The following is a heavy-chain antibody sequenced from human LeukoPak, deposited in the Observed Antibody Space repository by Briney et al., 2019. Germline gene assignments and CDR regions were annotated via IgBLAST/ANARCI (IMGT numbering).Heavy chain of an antibody. D-gene: IGHD3-22*01. CDR1: GFTFTGYA. J-gene: IGHJ3*02. V-gene: IGHV3-30*14. Sequence: GGSLRLSCAASGFTFTGYAMHWVRQAPGKGLEWVAVISHDGNHKHFADSVKGRFTISRDNSKNTLYLQMNSLRAEDTAVYYCARERTYYYDSSGYLQIDAFDIWGQGTMVTVSS. CDR2: ISHDGNHK. CDR3: ARERTYYYDSSGYLQIDAFDI.